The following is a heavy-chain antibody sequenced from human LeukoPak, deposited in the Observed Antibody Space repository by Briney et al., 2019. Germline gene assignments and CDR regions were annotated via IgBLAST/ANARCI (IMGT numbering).Heavy chain of an antibody. CDR3: ARDLQPGHYNYGMDV. Sequence: GRSLRLSCVASGFTFSSYTMHWVRQAPGKGLEWVAAISSDGSNKFLADSVKGRFTISRDNSKNTLYLQVNSLRVEDTAVYHCARDLQPGHYNYGMDVWGQGTTVTVSS. J-gene: IGHJ6*02. CDR1: GFTFSSYT. V-gene: IGHV3-30*04. CDR2: ISSDGSNK.